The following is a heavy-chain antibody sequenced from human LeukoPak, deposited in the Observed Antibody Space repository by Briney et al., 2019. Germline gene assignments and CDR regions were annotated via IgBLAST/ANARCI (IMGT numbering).Heavy chain of an antibody. V-gene: IGHV3-7*03. Sequence: GGSLRLSCAASGFTLSSYWMSWVRQAPGKGLEWVANIKKDGSEKIYVDSVKGRFTISRDNAKNSLYLQMNSLRAEDTAVYYCARYILLWYGEPCNYCMDVWGKGTTVTVSS. CDR2: IKKDGSEK. CDR1: GFTLSSYW. D-gene: IGHD3-10*01. CDR3: ARYILLWYGEPCNYCMDV. J-gene: IGHJ6*03.